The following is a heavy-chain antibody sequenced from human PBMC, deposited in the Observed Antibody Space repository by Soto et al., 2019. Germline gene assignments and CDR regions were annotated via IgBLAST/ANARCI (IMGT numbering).Heavy chain of an antibody. CDR2: IKSKTDGGTT. D-gene: IGHD3-10*01. J-gene: IGHJ6*02. CDR1: GFTFSNAW. Sequence: GGSLRLSCAASGFTFSNAWMNWVRQAPGKGLEWVGRIKSKTDGGTTDYAAPVKGRFSISRDGSKNTLYLQMNSLKTEDTAVYYCTTDGLGKGYYGMDVWGQGTTVTVSS. CDR3: TTDGLGKGYYGMDV. V-gene: IGHV3-15*07.